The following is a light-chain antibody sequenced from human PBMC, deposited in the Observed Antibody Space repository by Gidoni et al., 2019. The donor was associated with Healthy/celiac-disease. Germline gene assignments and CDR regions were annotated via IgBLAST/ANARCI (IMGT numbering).Light chain of an antibody. Sequence: DIQMTQSPSTLSASVGDRVTLTCRDSQSISSWLAWYQQKPGKAPKLLIYKASSLESGVPSRFSGSGSGIEFTLTISSLQPDDFATYYCQQYNSYWTFGQGTKVEIK. CDR3: QQYNSYWT. V-gene: IGKV1-5*03. CDR2: KAS. J-gene: IGKJ1*01. CDR1: QSISSW.